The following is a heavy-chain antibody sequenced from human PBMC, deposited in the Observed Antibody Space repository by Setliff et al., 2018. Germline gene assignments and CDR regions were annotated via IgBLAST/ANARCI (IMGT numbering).Heavy chain of an antibody. V-gene: IGHV1-18*01. Sequence: WASVKVSCKASGYTFTSYGISWVRQAPGQGLEWMGWISAYNGNTNYAQKLQGRVTMTTDTSTSTAYMELRSLRSDDTAVYYCARDRPGAIFGVVTPFDYWGQGTLVTVSS. CDR2: ISAYNGNT. D-gene: IGHD3-3*01. J-gene: IGHJ4*02. CDR3: ARDRPGAIFGVVTPFDY. CDR1: GYTFTSYG.